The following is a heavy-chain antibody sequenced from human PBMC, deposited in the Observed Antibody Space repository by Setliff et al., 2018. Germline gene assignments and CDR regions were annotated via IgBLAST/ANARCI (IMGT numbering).Heavy chain of an antibody. CDR1: GFTFSSYA. CDR2: ISGSGGST. D-gene: IGHD3-10*01. V-gene: IGHV3-23*01. J-gene: IGHJ5*02. CDR3: AKNGFGVVALGVNNWFDP. Sequence: GESLKISCAASGFTFSSYAMSWVRQAPGKGLEWVSAISGSGGSTYYADSVKGRFTISRDNPKNTLYLQMNSLRAEDTAVYYCAKNGFGVVALGVNNWFDPWGQGTLVTVSS.